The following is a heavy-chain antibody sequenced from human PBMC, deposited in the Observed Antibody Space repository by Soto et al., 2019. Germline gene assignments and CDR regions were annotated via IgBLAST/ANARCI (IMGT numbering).Heavy chain of an antibody. CDR3: AATLAARLDY. D-gene: IGHD6-6*01. J-gene: IGHJ4*02. CDR2: ITGGRGST. CDR1: GFTFSSHA. Sequence: GGSLRLSCAASGFTFSSHAMSWVRQAPGKGLEWVSAITGGRGSTYYADSVRGRFTISRDNSKNSFYLQMSSLRAEDTAVYYCAATLAARLDYWGQGILVTVSS. V-gene: IGHV3-23*01.